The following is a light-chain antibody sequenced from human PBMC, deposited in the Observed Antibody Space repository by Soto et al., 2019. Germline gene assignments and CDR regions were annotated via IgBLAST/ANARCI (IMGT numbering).Light chain of an antibody. J-gene: IGKJ3*01. CDR1: QSVSGN. V-gene: IGKV3-15*01. Sequence: EIVMXQXPXTLSVSPGERATLSCRASQSVSGNLAWYQQKPGQAPRLLIYAASTRATGIPARFSGSGSGTEFTLTISSLQSEDFAVYYCQQYNNWPPITFGPGTKVDIK. CDR3: QQYNNWPPIT. CDR2: AAS.